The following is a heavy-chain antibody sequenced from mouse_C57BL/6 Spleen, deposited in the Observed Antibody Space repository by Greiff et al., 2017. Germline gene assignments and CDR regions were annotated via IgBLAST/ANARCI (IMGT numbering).Heavy chain of an antibody. D-gene: IGHD1-1*01. CDR3: ARRAITTVVATDYYAMDY. V-gene: IGHV1-61*01. CDR1: GYTFTSYW. J-gene: IGHJ4*01. Sequence: QVQLQQPGAELVRPGSSVKLSCKASGYTFTSYWMDWVKQRPGQGLEWIGNIYPSDSETHYNQQFKDKATLTVDKSSSTAYMQLSSLTSEDSAVYYCARRAITTVVATDYYAMDYWGQGTSVTVSS. CDR2: IYPSDSET.